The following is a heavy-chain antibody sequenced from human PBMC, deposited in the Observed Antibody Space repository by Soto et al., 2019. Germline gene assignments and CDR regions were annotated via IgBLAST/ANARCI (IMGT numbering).Heavy chain of an antibody. CDR3: AACSGGSCYLRY. CDR2: IVVGSGNT. D-gene: IGHD2-15*01. V-gene: IGHV1-58*01. Sequence: GASVKVSCKASGFTFTSSAVQWVRQARGQRLEWIGWIVVGSGNTNYAQKFQERVTITRDMSTSTAYMELSSLRSEATAVYYCAACSGGSCYLRYWGQGTLVTVSS. CDR1: GFTFTSSA. J-gene: IGHJ4*02.